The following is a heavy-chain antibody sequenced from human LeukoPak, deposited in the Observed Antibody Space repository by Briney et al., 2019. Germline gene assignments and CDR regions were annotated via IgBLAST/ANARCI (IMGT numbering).Heavy chain of an antibody. Sequence: PSETLSLTCTVVGGSISSGGYYWTWIRQHPGKGLEWIGDIYYSGSTYYNPSLKSRATISVDTSKNQFSLKLSSVTAADTAVYYCARPIQSPGNWLDPWGQGTLVTVSS. V-gene: IGHV4-31*03. CDR1: GGSISSGGYY. CDR3: ARPIQSPGNWLDP. CDR2: IYYSGST. D-gene: IGHD5-18*01. J-gene: IGHJ5*02.